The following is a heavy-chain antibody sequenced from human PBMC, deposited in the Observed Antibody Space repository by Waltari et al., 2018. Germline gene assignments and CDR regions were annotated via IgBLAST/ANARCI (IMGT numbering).Heavy chain of an antibody. V-gene: IGHV4-4*02. Sequence: QVQLQESGPGLVKPSGTLSLTCAVSGGSISRSNWWSWVRPPPGKGLEWIGEIYHSGSTNYNPSLKSRVTISVDKSKNQFSLKLSSVTAADTAVYYCARVGREAVAGGTGCIDYWGQGTLVTVSS. CDR2: IYHSGST. CDR3: ARVGREAVAGGTGCIDY. J-gene: IGHJ4*02. CDR1: GGSISRSNW. D-gene: IGHD6-19*01.